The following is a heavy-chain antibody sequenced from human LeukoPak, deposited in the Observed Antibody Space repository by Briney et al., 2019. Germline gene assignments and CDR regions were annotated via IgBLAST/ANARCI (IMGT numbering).Heavy chain of an antibody. Sequence: SQTLSLTCAISGDSVSSNSAAWNWIRQSPSRGLEWLGRTYYRSKWYNDYAVSVKSRITINPDTSKNQFSLQLNSVTPEDTAVYYCARDWVVVVPAAITYYYGMDVWGQGTTVTVSS. CDR2: TYYRSKWYN. CDR3: ARDWVVVVPAAITYYYGMDV. D-gene: IGHD2-2*01. J-gene: IGHJ6*02. CDR1: GDSVSSNSAA. V-gene: IGHV6-1*01.